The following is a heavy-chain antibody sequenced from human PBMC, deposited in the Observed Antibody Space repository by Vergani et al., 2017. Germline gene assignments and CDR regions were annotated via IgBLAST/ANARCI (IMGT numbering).Heavy chain of an antibody. V-gene: IGHV3-9*01. CDR1: GFTFDDYA. Sequence: EVQLVESGGGLVQPGRSLSLSCAASGFTFDDYAMHLVRQAPGKGLEWVSGISWNSGSIGYADSVKGRFTISRDNAKNSLYLQMNSLSAEDTALYYCAKDFYGDDYYYYYMYVWGKGTTVTVSS. J-gene: IGHJ6*03. CDR2: ISWNSGSI. D-gene: IGHD4-17*01. CDR3: AKDFYGDDYYYYYMYV.